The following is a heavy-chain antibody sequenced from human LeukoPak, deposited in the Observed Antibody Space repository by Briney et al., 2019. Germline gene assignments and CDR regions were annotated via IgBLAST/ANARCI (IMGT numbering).Heavy chain of an antibody. Sequence: GGSLRLFCAASGFTLSSYSMSWVRQAPGKGLVCVSAISGSGGSTYYAASVKSRFTISRDNSKNTLYLQMNSLRAEDTAVYYCAKRAYSGYSSFDYWGQGTLVTVSS. CDR1: GFTLSSYS. CDR3: AKRAYSGYSSFDY. D-gene: IGHD5-12*01. CDR2: ISGSGGST. J-gene: IGHJ4*02. V-gene: IGHV3-23*01.